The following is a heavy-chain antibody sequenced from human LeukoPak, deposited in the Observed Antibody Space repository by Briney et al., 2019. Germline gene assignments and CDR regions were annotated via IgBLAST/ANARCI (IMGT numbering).Heavy chain of an antibody. CDR2: IYSGGST. V-gene: IGHV3-53*01. Sequence: GGSLRLSCAASGFTVSSSYMGWVRQAPGKGLEWISVIYSGGSTYYADSVNGRFRISRVNSKNTVYLQMNILRAEDTAMYYCARVDNTGEGYFDCWGQGTLVTVSS. CDR1: GFTVSSSY. J-gene: IGHJ4*02. D-gene: IGHD2-2*03. CDR3: ARVDNTGEGYFDC.